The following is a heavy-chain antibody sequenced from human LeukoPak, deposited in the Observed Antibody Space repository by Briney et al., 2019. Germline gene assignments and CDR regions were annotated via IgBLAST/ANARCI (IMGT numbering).Heavy chain of an antibody. CDR3: ARGDPHADL. CDR2: ITISGHTK. V-gene: IGHV3-48*03. CDR1: GFDVSTKE. Sequence: GWSLARSSAASGFDVSTKEMKCIRQGQGNWLEWIADITISGHTKNYADSVKGRFTISRDNARTSLYLQMNSLRVEDTGVYYCARGDPHADLWGQGTLVTVSS. J-gene: IGHJ5*02.